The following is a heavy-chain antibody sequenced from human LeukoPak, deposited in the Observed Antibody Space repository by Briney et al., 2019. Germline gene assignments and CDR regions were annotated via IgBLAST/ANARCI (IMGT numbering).Heavy chain of an antibody. CDR1: GGSVSSSY. J-gene: IGHJ4*02. CDR2: ISYSGST. D-gene: IGHD2-15*01. Sequence: SETLSLTCTVSGGSVSSSYWSWIRQPPGKGLEWIGYISYSGSTNYSPSLRSRVTISVDTSKNQFSLKLSSVTAADTAVYYCASMASYCSGGSCTDYWGQGTLVTVSS. CDR3: ASMASYCSGGSCTDY. V-gene: IGHV4-59*02.